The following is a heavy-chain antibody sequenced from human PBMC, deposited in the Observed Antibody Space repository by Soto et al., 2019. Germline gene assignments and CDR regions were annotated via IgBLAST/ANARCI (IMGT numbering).Heavy chain of an antibody. D-gene: IGHD3-10*01. CDR1: GYTFTSYG. CDR2: ISAYNGNT. Sequence: ASVKVSCKTSGYTFTSYGISWVRQAPGQGLEWTGWISAYNGNTNYAQKLQGRVTMTTDTSTSTAYMELRSLRSDDTAVYYCATGWFGEFVYYFDYWGQGTLVTVSS. CDR3: ATGWFGEFVYYFDY. J-gene: IGHJ4*02. V-gene: IGHV1-18*01.